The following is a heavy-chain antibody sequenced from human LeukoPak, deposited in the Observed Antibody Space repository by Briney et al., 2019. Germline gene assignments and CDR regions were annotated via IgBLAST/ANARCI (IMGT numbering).Heavy chain of an antibody. CDR1: GFTFSDYY. D-gene: IGHD3-10*01. Sequence: GGSLRLSCSASGFTFSDYYMSCIRQAPGKGLEWVSYISSSGSTIYYADSVKGQFTISRDNAKNSLYLQMNSLRAEDTAVYYCARSYYYGSGSYFPAHYGMDVWGQGTTVTVSS. CDR2: ISSSGSTI. V-gene: IGHV3-11*01. CDR3: ARSYYYGSGSYFPAHYGMDV. J-gene: IGHJ6*02.